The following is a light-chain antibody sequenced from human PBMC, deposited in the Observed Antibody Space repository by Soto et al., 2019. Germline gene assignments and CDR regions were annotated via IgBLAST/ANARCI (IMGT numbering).Light chain of an antibody. CDR3: HQYKSYPWT. V-gene: IGKV1-5*03. Sequence: DNHMTQSPSTLSASVGDRVTITCRASQSISSWLAWYQQKPGKAPNLLIYKASSLRSGVPSRFSGSGSGTEFTLTISSLQPDDSATYYCHQYKSYPWTFGQGTKVDIK. J-gene: IGKJ1*01. CDR2: KAS. CDR1: QSISSW.